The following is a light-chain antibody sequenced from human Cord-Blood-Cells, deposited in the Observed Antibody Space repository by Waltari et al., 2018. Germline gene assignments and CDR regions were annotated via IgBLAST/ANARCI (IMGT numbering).Light chain of an antibody. J-gene: IGLJ1*01. V-gene: IGLV2-23*01. Sequence: QSALPQPASVSGAPGQSITISCTGTSNDVGSYNLVSWYQQHPGKAPKLMIYEGSKRHSGVSNRFSCSKSGNTASLTIPGLQAEDEADYYCCSYAGSSTYVFGTGTKVTVL. CDR1: SNDVGSYNL. CDR3: CSYAGSSTYV. CDR2: EGS.